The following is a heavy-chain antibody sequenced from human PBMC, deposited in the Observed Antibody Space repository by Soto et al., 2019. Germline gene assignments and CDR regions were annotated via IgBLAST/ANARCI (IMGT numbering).Heavy chain of an antibody. CDR2: FDPEDGET. CDR1: GYTLTELS. D-gene: IGHD2-2*01. Sequence: GASVKVSCKVSGYTLTELSMHWVRQAPGKGLEWMGGFDPEDGETIYAQKFQGRVTMTEDTSTDTAYMELSSLRSEDTAVYYCATDLCSSTSCSVYFDYWGQGTLVTVSS. V-gene: IGHV1-24*01. CDR3: ATDLCSSTSCSVYFDY. J-gene: IGHJ4*02.